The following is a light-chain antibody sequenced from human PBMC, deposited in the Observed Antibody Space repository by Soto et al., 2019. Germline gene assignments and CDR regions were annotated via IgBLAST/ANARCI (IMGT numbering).Light chain of an antibody. CDR3: QQYGTSEII. CDR2: DTS. V-gene: IGKV3-20*01. Sequence: EIVLTQSPATLSLSPGERATLSCRASQSLTNSFIAWYQQKPGQAPRLLIYDTSSRASGIPDRFSGSGSGTDFTLTISRLEPEDFAVFYCQQYGTSEIIFGQGRLLEIK. CDR1: QSLTNSF. J-gene: IGKJ5*01.